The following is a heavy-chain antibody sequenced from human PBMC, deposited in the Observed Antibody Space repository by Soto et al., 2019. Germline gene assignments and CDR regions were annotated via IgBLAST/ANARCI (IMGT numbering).Heavy chain of an antibody. D-gene: IGHD2-2*03. Sequence: ASVKVSCKASGYTFTSYDINWVRQATGQGLEWMGWMNPNSGNTGYAQKFQGRVTMTRNTSISTAYMELSSLRSEDTAVYYCARVPYRGYCSSTSCCGGMDVWGQGTTVTVSS. CDR2: MNPNSGNT. J-gene: IGHJ6*02. CDR3: ARVPYRGYCSSTSCCGGMDV. V-gene: IGHV1-8*01. CDR1: GYTFTSYD.